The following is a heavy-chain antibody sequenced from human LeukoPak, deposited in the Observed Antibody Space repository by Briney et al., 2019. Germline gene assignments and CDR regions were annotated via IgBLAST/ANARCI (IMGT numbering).Heavy chain of an antibody. Sequence: PSETLSLTCAVYGGSFSGYYWSWIRQPPGKGLEWIGEINHSGSTNYNPSLKSRVTISVDTSKNQFSLKLSSVTPEDTAVYYCARDLRVSNSLPLDSWGQGTLVTVSS. J-gene: IGHJ4*02. CDR3: ARDLRVSNSLPLDS. V-gene: IGHV4-34*01. CDR1: GGSFSGYY. D-gene: IGHD4-11*01. CDR2: INHSGST.